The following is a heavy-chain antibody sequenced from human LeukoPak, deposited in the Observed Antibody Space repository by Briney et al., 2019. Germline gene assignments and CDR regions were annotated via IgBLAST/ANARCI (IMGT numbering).Heavy chain of an antibody. CDR1: GGTFSSYA. CDR3: AKSWIAAAGWAFDY. Sequence: ASVKVSCKASGGTFSSYAITWVRQAPGQGLEWMGGIIPIFGAANYAQKFQGRLTINADESTSTAYMELSSLRSDDTAVYYCAKSWIAAAGWAFDYWGQGTLVTVSS. V-gene: IGHV1-69*13. D-gene: IGHD6-13*01. J-gene: IGHJ4*02. CDR2: IIPIFGAA.